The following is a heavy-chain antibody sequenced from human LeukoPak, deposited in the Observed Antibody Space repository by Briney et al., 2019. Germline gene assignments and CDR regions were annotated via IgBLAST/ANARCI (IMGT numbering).Heavy chain of an antibody. V-gene: IGHV3-23*01. Sequence: GGSLRLSCAASGFPFNSYSMDWVRQAPGKGLEWASIMSGGGETTYYADSVRGRFTISRDNSKNTLYLQMNSLRAEDTAVYYCAKHGCTGTRCYINYWGQGTLVTVSS. CDR2: MSGGGETT. D-gene: IGHD2-2*02. CDR3: AKHGCTGTRCYINY. J-gene: IGHJ4*02. CDR1: GFPFNSYS.